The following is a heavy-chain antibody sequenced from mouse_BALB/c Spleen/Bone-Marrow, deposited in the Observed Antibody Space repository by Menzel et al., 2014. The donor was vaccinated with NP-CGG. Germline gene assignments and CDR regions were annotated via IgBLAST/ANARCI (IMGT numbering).Heavy chain of an antibody. V-gene: IGHV1-5*01. CDR2: IYPGNSDT. CDR1: GYSFTSYW. CDR3: ARGLRWCFDV. D-gene: IGHD1-1*01. Sequence: VQLQQSGTVLARPGASVKMSCKASGYSFTSYWMHWAKERPGQGLEWIGAIYPGNSDTSYNQKFKGKAKLTAVTSASTAYMELSSLTNEDSAVYYCARGLRWCFDVWGAGTTVTVSS. J-gene: IGHJ1*01.